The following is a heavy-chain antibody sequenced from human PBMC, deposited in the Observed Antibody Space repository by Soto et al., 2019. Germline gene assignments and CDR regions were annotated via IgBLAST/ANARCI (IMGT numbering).Heavy chain of an antibody. CDR2: FDPEDGET. Sequence: GASVKVSCKVSGYTLTELSMHWVRQAPGKGLEWMGGFDPEDGETIYAQKFQGRVTMTEDTSTDTAYMELSSLRSEDTAVYYCATYWLRKIYSGYDYVRWFDPWGQGTLVTVSS. J-gene: IGHJ5*02. CDR3: ATYWLRKIYSGYDYVRWFDP. D-gene: IGHD5-12*01. CDR1: GYTLTELS. V-gene: IGHV1-24*01.